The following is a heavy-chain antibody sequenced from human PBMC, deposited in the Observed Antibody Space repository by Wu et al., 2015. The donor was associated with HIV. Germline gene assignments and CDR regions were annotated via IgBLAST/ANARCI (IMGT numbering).Heavy chain of an antibody. CDR1: GYTFTGYY. V-gene: IGHV1-2*02. J-gene: IGHJ5*02. CDR3: ARDPGPKNSDRLLWLRPSYPRGPGFDP. D-gene: IGHD3-10*01. CDR2: INPNSGGT. Sequence: QVQLVQSGAEVKKPGASVKVSCKASGYTFTGYYMHWVRQAPGQGLEWMGWINPNSGGTNYAQKFQGRVTMTRDTSISTAYMELSRLRSDDTAVYYCARDPGPKNSDRLLWLRPSYPRGPGFDPWGPGNPGHR.